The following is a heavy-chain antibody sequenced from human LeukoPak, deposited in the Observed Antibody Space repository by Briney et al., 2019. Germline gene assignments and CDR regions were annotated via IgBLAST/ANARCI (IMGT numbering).Heavy chain of an antibody. Sequence: GGSLQISCKASGFRFTNYWIGWVRPMPGKGLELIGIIYPGDSDTRYRPSFQGQVTISADKSKSTAYLQVGSLKASDTAMYYCARSLPGTMLRGYGIDVWGQGTTVTVPS. CDR3: ARSLPGTMLRGYGIDV. D-gene: IGHD3-10*01. CDR2: IYPGDSDT. CDR1: GFRFTNYW. J-gene: IGHJ6*02. V-gene: IGHV5-51*01.